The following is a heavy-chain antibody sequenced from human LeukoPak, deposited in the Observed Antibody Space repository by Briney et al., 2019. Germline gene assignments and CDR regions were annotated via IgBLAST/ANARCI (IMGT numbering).Heavy chain of an antibody. CDR2: ISSSGSTI. V-gene: IGHV3-48*03. J-gene: IGHJ5*02. D-gene: IGHD3-22*01. CDR3: AREGSSGYFSWFDP. Sequence: GGSLRLSCAASGFTFSSYEMNWVRQAPGKGLEWVSYISSSGSTIYYADSVKGRFTISRDNAKNSLYLQMNSLRAEDTAVYYCAREGSSGYFSWFDPWGQGTLVTVSS. CDR1: GFTFSSYE.